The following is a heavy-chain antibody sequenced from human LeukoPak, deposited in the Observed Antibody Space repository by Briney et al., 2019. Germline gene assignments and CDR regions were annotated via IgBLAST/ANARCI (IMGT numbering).Heavy chain of an antibody. CDR1: GLSVSGNY. D-gene: IGHD4-17*01. V-gene: IGHV3-66*01. CDR2: IYSDRKT. J-gene: IGHJ4*02. CDR3: TYGDYPLTY. Sequence: GGSLRLSCTASGLSVSGNYWHWVRQAPGKALEWVSIIYSDRKTLYTKSVKGRFTFSRDKSKNTFYLQMNSLRAEDTAVYFCTYGDYPLTYWGQGTLVTVSS.